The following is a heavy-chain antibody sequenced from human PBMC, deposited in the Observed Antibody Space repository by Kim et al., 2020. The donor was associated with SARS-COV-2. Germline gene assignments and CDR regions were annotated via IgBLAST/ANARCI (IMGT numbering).Heavy chain of an antibody. V-gene: IGHV3-21*04. CDR1: GFTFTSYS. CDR2: ISYNSRYI. D-gene: IGHD1-26*01. CDR3: ARGEERSSGNYDLDY. J-gene: IGHJ4*02. Sequence: GGSLRLSCEASGFTFTSYSMNWVRQAPGKGLEWVSSISYNSRYIYYADSVKGRFTISRDNAKNSLYLQMNSLRVEDTAVYHCARGEERSSGNYDLDYWGRGTLVTVSS.